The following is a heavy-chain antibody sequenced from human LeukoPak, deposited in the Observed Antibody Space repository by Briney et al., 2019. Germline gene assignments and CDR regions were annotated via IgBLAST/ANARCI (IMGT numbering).Heavy chain of an antibody. Sequence: ASVKVSCKASGYTFTGYYMHWVRQAPGQGLEWMGWISGYIGNTRYGQNFQGRVTMTTDTSTNTAYMEMRSLRSDDTAVYYCARDPSAVTGTGPLDQWGPGTLVTVSS. CDR2: ISGYIGNT. V-gene: IGHV1-18*04. CDR1: GYTFTGYY. CDR3: ARDPSAVTGTGPLDQ. D-gene: IGHD6-19*01. J-gene: IGHJ4*02.